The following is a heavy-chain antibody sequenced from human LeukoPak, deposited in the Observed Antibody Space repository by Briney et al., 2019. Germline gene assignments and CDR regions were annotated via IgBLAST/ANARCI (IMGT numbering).Heavy chain of an antibody. J-gene: IGHJ5*02. CDR3: AKGYIAAASKGNWFDP. Sequence: GGSLRLSCAASGITFRSYGMHWVRQAPGKGLEWVAFIWYDGSNKYYADSVKGRFTISRDNSRNTLYLQMNSLRAEDTAVYYCAKGYIAAASKGNWFDPWGQGTLVTVSS. CDR1: GITFRSYG. D-gene: IGHD6-13*01. CDR2: IWYDGSNK. V-gene: IGHV3-30*02.